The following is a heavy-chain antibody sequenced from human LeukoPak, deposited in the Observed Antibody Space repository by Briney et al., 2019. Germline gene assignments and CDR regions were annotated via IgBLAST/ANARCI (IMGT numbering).Heavy chain of an antibody. CDR2: IKQDGSDK. J-gene: IGHJ4*02. CDR1: GFIFSNYW. D-gene: IGHD3-10*01. V-gene: IGHV3-7*01. CDR3: ARSPYGSSNNRYFDY. Sequence: GGSLRLSCAASGFIFSNYWMSWVRQTPGKGLEWVANIKQDGSDKYYVDSVKGRFTISRDNAKNSLSLQMNSLRAEDTAVYYCARSPYGSSNNRYFDYWGQGTLVTVSS.